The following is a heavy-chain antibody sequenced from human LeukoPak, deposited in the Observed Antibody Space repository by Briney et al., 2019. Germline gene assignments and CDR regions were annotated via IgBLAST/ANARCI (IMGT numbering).Heavy chain of an antibody. J-gene: IGHJ5*02. CDR1: GGSISSGSYY. D-gene: IGHD6-13*01. V-gene: IGHV4-61*02. Sequence: PSQTLSLTCTISGGSISSGSYYWSWIRQPAGKGLEWIGRIYTSGSTNYNPSLKSRVTISVDTSKNQFSLKLSSVTAADTAVYYCARTHRIAAAGKGWFDPWGQGTLVTVSS. CDR2: IYTSGST. CDR3: ARTHRIAAAGKGWFDP.